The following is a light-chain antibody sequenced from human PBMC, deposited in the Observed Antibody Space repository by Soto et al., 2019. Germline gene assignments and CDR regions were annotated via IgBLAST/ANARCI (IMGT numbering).Light chain of an antibody. CDR2: EVS. CDR1: SSDVGGYNY. CDR3: SSYTSRSTDV. Sequence: QSALTQPASVSGSPGQSITISCTGTSSDVGGYNYVSWYQQHPGKAPKLMIYEVSNRPSGVSNRFSGSKSGNTASLTISGLQDEDEADYYCSSYTSRSTDVFGTGTKLTVL. J-gene: IGLJ1*01. V-gene: IGLV2-14*01.